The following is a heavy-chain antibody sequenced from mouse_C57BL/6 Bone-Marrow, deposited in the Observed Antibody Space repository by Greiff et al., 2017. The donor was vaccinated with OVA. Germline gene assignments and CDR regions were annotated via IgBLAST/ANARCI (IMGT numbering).Heavy chain of an antibody. CDR2: IWRGGST. V-gene: IGHV2-5*01. J-gene: IGHJ4*01. CDR1: GFSLTSYG. D-gene: IGHD1-1*01. CDR3: AKKGYYGSPYYAMDY. Sequence: QVQLQQSGPGLVQPSQSLSITCTVSGFSLTSYGVHWVRQSPGKGLEWLGVIWRGGSTDYNAAFMSRLSITKDNSKSQVFFKMNSLQAEDTAIYYCAKKGYYGSPYYAMDYWGQGTSVTVSS.